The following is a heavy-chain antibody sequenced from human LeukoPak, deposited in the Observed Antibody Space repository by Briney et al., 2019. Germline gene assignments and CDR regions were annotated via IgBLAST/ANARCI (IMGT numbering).Heavy chain of an antibody. CDR1: GGSIGSYY. Sequence: SETLSLTCTVSGGSIGSYYWSWIRQPPGKGLEWIGYIYYSGSTNYNPSLKSRVTISVDTSKNQFSLKLSSVTAADTAVYYCARVRGYYYDSSGYNAFDIWGQGTMVTVSS. CDR3: ARVRGYYYDSSGYNAFDI. CDR2: IYYSGST. V-gene: IGHV4-59*01. J-gene: IGHJ3*02. D-gene: IGHD3-22*01.